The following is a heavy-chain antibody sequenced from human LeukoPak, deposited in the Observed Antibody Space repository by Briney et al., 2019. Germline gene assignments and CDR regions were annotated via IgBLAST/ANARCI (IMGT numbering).Heavy chain of an antibody. CDR2: MSSSRGYI. J-gene: IGHJ4*02. D-gene: IGHD4-17*01. V-gene: IGHV3-21*01. CDR3: ARDPEGVYGDYYFDS. CDR1: GFTFSSYA. Sequence: GGSLRLSSAASGFTFSSYAMHWVRQAPGKGLEWVSSMSSSRGYIDYAGSVKGRFTISRDNAKNSLYLQMNSLRAEDTAVYYCARDPEGVYGDYYFDSWGQGTLVTVSS.